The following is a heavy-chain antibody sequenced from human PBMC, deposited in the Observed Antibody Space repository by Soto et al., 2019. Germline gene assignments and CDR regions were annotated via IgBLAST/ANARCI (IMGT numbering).Heavy chain of an antibody. CDR1: RFTFSSYA. CDR3: VKYYYDSSGYYGLNAYGI. V-gene: IGHV3-64D*06. CDR2: ISSNGGST. J-gene: IGHJ3*02. Sequence: GGSLRLSCSASRFTFSSYAMHWVRQAPGKGLEYVSTISSNGGSTYYADSVKGRFTMCRDNSKSMLYLQMSSLRAEDTAVYYCVKYYYDSSGYYGLNAYGIWGQGTMVTVSS. D-gene: IGHD3-22*01.